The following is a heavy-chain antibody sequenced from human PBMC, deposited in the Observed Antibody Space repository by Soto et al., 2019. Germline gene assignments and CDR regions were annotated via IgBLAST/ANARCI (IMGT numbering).Heavy chain of an antibody. J-gene: IGHJ5*02. Sequence: GASVKVSCKASGYTFTSYAMHWVRQAPGQRLEWMGWINAGNGNTKYSQKFQGRVTITRDTSASTAYMELSSLRSEDTAVYYCARGLRFLEWLPVNWFDPWGQGTLVTVSS. CDR2: INAGNGNT. D-gene: IGHD3-3*01. CDR1: GYTFTSYA. CDR3: ARGLRFLEWLPVNWFDP. V-gene: IGHV1-3*01.